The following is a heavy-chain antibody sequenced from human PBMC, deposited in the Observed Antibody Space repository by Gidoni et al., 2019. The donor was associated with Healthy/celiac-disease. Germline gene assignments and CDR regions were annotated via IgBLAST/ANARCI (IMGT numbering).Heavy chain of an antibody. D-gene: IGHD3-22*01. Sequence: QVQLVQSGAEVKKPGASVKVSCKASGYTFTSYYMHWVRQAPGQGLEWMGIINPSGGSTSYAQKFQGSVTMTRDTSTSTVYMELSSLRSEDTAVYYCARDHSLGSPYYYDSSGYGAFDIWGQGTMVTVSS. CDR1: GYTFTSYY. V-gene: IGHV1-46*03. CDR2: INPSGGST. J-gene: IGHJ3*02. CDR3: ARDHSLGSPYYYDSSGYGAFDI.